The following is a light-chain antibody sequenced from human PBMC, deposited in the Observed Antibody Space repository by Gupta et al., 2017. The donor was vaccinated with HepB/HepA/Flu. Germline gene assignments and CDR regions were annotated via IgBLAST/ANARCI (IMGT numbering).Light chain of an antibody. V-gene: IGKV4-1*01. J-gene: IGKJ4*01. CDR3: QQYYSNPIT. CDR2: WAS. CDR1: QSLLYSSNSKNY. Sequence: DIVIPQSPDSLAVSLGERATINCKSSQSLLYSSNSKNYLAWYQQKPGQSPRLLIYWASTRESGVPDRISGSGSGTDFTLTISSLQAEDVAVYYCQQYYSNPITFGGGTKVEIK.